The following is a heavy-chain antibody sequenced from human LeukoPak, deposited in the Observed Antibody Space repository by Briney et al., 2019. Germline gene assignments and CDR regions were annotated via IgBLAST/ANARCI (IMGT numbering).Heavy chain of an antibody. V-gene: IGHV6-1*01. J-gene: IGHJ4*02. CDR3: VRDGGFVLDY. CDR2: TYYRSKWSN. D-gene: IGHD2-15*01. Sequence: SQTLSLTFAISGDSVSINSATWHWIRQSPSRGLEWLGRTYYRSKWSNDYAVSVKSRITINPDTSKNQFSLQLNSVTPEDTAIYYCVRDGGFVLDYWGQGTLVTVSS. CDR1: GDSVSINSAT.